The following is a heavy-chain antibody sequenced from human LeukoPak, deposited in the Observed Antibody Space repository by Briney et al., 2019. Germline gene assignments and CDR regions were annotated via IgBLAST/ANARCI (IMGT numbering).Heavy chain of an antibody. CDR3: ARDVFNYFDY. D-gene: IGHD3-3*01. Sequence: SETLSLTCTVSGGSISSSSYYWGWIRQPPGKGLERIGSIYYSGSTYYNPSLKSRVTISVDTSKNQFSLKLSSVTAADTAVYYCARDVFNYFDYWGQGTLVTVSS. V-gene: IGHV4-39*07. J-gene: IGHJ4*02. CDR1: GGSISSSSYY. CDR2: IYYSGST.